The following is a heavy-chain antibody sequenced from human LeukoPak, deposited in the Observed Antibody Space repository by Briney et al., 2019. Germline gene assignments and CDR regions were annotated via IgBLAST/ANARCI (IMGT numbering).Heavy chain of an antibody. D-gene: IGHD4-23*01. CDR3: AKDSEWELPEGYYFDY. J-gene: IGHJ4*02. Sequence: PGGSLRLSCAASGFTFSSYGMHWVRQAPGKGLEWVAFIRYDGSNKYYADSVKGRFTISRDNSKNTLYLQMNSLRAEDTAVYYCAKDSEWELPEGYYFDYWGQGTLVTVSS. CDR2: IRYDGSNK. V-gene: IGHV3-30*02. CDR1: GFTFSSYG.